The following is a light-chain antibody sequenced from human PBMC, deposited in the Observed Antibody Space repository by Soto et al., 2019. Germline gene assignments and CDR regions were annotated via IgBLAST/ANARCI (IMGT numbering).Light chain of an antibody. CDR2: EVS. V-gene: IGLV2-14*01. CDR1: SSDVGGYNY. J-gene: IGLJ1*01. CDR3: SSYTSSSTLLV. Sequence: QSALTQPASVSGSPGQSITISCTGTSSDVGGYNYVSWYQQHPGKAPKLMIYEVSNRPSGVSNRFSGSKSGNTASLTISGLQPEDEADYYCSSYTSSSTLLVFGTGTKVTVL.